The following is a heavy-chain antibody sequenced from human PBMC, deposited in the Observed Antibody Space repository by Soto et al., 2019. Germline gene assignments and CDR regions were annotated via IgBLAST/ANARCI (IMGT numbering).Heavy chain of an antibody. Sequence: GESLKISCKGSGYSFTTYWIGWVRQMPAKGLEWMGIIFPGDSDTRYSPPFQGQVTISADKSISTAYLQWSSLKASDTAMYFCARQSSYIYGMDVWGQGTTVTVSS. CDR1: GYSFTTYW. CDR3: ARQSSYIYGMDV. CDR2: IFPGDSDT. J-gene: IGHJ6*02. V-gene: IGHV5-51*01. D-gene: IGHD1-20*01.